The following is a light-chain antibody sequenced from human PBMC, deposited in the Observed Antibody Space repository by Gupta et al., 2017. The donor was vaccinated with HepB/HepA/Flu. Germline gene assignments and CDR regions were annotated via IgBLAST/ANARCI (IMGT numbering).Light chain of an antibody. CDR2: EVS. CDR3: SSFTTSSTYVL. CDR1: SSDLGNPNR. Sequence: QSALTQPPSVSGSPGPPVTISCTGTSSDLGNPNRVSWYQRPPGTAPKLIIYEVSNRPTGVPDRFSGSKSDNTASLTIAGLQPEDEADYFCSSFTTSSTYVLFGGGTNLSVL. V-gene: IGLV2-18*02. J-gene: IGLJ2*01.